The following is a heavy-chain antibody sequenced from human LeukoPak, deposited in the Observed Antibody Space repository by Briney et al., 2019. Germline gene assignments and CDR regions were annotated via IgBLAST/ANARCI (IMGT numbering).Heavy chain of an antibody. Sequence: GASVKVSSKASGYAFTNYHMHWVRQAPGQALEWMGILTPNSGDTTYAQKFQGRITMTRDTSTSTVYMELSSLRFEDTAVYHCARDSTGWSVDYWGQGTLVTVSS. V-gene: IGHV1-46*01. CDR3: ARDSTGWSVDY. CDR1: GYAFTNYH. D-gene: IGHD6-19*01. CDR2: LTPNSGDT. J-gene: IGHJ4*02.